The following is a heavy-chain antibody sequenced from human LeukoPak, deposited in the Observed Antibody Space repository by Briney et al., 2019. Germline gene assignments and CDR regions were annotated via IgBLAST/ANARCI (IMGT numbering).Heavy chain of an antibody. V-gene: IGHV3-7*01. D-gene: IGHD1-1*01. Sequence: GGSLRLSCAASGFTFSSYWMSWVRQAPGKGLGWVANIKQDGSEKHYVESVTARFTISRDTAKHALYLQMNSLRAEDAAVYYCATGRRGTAQGIGPWFAPWAQGTLLTVSS. CDR1: GFTFSSYW. J-gene: IGHJ5*02. CDR2: IKQDGSEK. CDR3: ATGRRGTAQGIGPWFAP.